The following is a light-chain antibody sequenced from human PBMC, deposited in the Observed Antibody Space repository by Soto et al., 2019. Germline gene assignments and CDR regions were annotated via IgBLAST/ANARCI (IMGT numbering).Light chain of an antibody. CDR1: SSDVGVYNY. Sequence: QSALTQPASVSGSPGQSITISCTGTSSDVGVYNYVSWYQQHPGKVPKLMIYDVGNRPSGVSNRFSGSKSGNTASLTISGLQAEDEADYFCSSYPSTRTPYVFGTGTKVTVL. CDR3: SSYPSTRTPYV. CDR2: DVG. V-gene: IGLV2-14*01. J-gene: IGLJ1*01.